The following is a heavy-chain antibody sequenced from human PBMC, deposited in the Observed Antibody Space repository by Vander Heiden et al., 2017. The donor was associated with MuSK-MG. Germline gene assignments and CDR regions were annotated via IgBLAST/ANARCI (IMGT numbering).Heavy chain of an antibody. V-gene: IGHV1-69*01. CDR3: ARGAMGEGFDP. CDR1: GGTFSSYA. Sequence: QVQLVQSGAGVKKPGSSVKVPGKASGGTFSSYAISWVRQAPGQGLEWMGGIIPIFGTANYAQKFQGRVTITADESTSTAYMELSSLRSEDTAVYYCARGAMGEGFDPWGQGTLVTVSS. CDR2: IIPIFGTA. D-gene: IGHD2-21*01. J-gene: IGHJ5*02.